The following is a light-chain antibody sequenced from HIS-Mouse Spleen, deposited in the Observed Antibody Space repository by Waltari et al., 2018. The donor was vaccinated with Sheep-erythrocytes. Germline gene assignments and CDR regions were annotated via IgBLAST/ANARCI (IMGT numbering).Light chain of an antibody. V-gene: IGLV2-14*01. CDR2: EVS. Sequence: QSALTQPASVSGSPGQSIPIPCTGTSSDVGGYNYVSRYQQHPGKAPKLMIYEVSNRPSGVSNRFSGSKSGNTASLTISGLQAEDEADYYCSSYTSSSTLVFGTGTKVTVL. J-gene: IGLJ1*01. CDR1: SSDVGGYNY. CDR3: SSYTSSSTLV.